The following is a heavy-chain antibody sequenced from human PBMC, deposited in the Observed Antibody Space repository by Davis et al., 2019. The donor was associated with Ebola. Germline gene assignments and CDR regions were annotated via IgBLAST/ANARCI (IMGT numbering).Heavy chain of an antibody. CDR2: IIPILGIA. D-gene: IGHD2-21*02. V-gene: IGHV1-69*04. Sequence: AASVKVSCKASGGTFSSYAISWVRHAPGQGLEWMGRIIPILGIANYAQKLQGRVTMTTDTSTSTAYMELRSLRSDDTAVYYCARDRLISVVTNYYYYGMDVWGQGTTVTVSS. J-gene: IGHJ6*02. CDR3: ARDRLISVVTNYYYYGMDV. CDR1: GGTFSSYA.